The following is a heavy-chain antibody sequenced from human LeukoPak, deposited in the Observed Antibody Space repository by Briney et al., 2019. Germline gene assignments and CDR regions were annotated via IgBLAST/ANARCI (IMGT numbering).Heavy chain of an antibody. V-gene: IGHV3-30-3*01. CDR2: ISYDGSNK. Sequence: SCKASGGTFSSYAMHWVRQAPGKGLEWVAVISYDGSNKYYADSVKGRFTISRDNSKNTLYLQMNSLRAEDTAVYYCARGGGDFWSGYYYFDYWGQGTLVTVSS. D-gene: IGHD3-3*01. J-gene: IGHJ4*02. CDR1: GGTFSSYA. CDR3: ARGGGDFWSGYYYFDY.